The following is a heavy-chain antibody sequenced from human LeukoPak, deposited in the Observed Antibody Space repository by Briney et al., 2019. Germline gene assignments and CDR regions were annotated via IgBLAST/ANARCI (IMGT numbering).Heavy chain of an antibody. J-gene: IGHJ4*02. D-gene: IGHD2-2*01. Sequence: PGGSLRLSCAASGFTFSNWAITWVRQAPGKGLEWVSYISYSSTTIYYAEAVKGRCTISRDNAKNSLYLQVNSLRDEDTAVYYCARELGYCTSTSCLYGFDYWGQGTLVTVSS. CDR1: GFTFSNWA. CDR3: ARELGYCTSTSCLYGFDY. V-gene: IGHV3-48*02. CDR2: ISYSSTTI.